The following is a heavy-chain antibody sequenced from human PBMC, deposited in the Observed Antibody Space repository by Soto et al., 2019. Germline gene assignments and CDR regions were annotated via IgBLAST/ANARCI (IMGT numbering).Heavy chain of an antibody. V-gene: IGHV3-30*03. CDR1: GFMFGLYD. CDR3: GRDDLDVKGGARVVGTGQVGDL. Sequence: QVQLAESGGGVVQPGRSLRLSCAASGFMFGLYDMHWVRQAPGKGLEWVSVIFSDGSKKYYADSVKDRFTISRDNSKNTLYLQMDSLTPEDTAVYYCGRDDLDVKGGARVVGTGQVGDLWGRGTLVTVSS. CDR2: IFSDGSKK. J-gene: IGHJ5*02. D-gene: IGHD2-21*02.